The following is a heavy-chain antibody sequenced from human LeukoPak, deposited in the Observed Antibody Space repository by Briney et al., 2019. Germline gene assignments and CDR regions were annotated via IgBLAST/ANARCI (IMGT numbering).Heavy chain of an antibody. Sequence: GGSLRLSCAASGFTFSTYAMSWVRQAPGKGLEWVSTFSLGGGSTYYADSVKGRFTISRDNSKNTLYLQMNSLRAEDTAVYYCAKAAYSSGWSKNDYWGQGTLVTVSS. J-gene: IGHJ4*02. V-gene: IGHV3-23*01. CDR2: FSLGGGST. D-gene: IGHD6-13*01. CDR3: AKAAYSSGWSKNDY. CDR1: GFTFSTYA.